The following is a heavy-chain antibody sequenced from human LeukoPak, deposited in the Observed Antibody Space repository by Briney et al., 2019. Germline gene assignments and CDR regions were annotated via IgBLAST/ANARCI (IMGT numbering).Heavy chain of an antibody. D-gene: IGHD1-26*01. J-gene: IGHJ4*02. CDR1: GGSISSYY. V-gene: IGHV4-59*01. Sequence: SETLSLTCTVSGGSISSYYWSWIRQPPGKGLEWIGYIYYSGSTNYNPSLKSRVTISVDTSKNQFSLKPSSVTAADTAVYYCARGWELSFDYWGQGTLVTVSS. CDR3: ARGWELSFDY. CDR2: IYYSGST.